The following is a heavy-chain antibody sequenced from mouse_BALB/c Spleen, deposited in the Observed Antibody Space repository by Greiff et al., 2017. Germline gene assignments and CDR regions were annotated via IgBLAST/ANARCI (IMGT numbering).Heavy chain of an antibody. D-gene: IGHD2-14*01. J-gene: IGHJ4*01. CDR1: GFNIKDTY. V-gene: IGHV14-3*02. Sequence: EVKLMESGAELVKPGASVKLSCTASGFNIKDTYMHWVKQRPEQGLEWIGRIDPANGNTKYDPKFQGKATITADTSSNTAYLQLSSLTSEDTAVYYCGRYDEGAMDYWGQGTSVTVSS. CDR3: GRYDEGAMDY. CDR2: IDPANGNT.